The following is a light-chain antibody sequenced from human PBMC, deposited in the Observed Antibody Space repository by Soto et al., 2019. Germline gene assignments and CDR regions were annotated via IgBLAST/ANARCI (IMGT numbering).Light chain of an antibody. J-gene: IGKJ2*01. CDR2: DSS. Sequence: EIVLTQSPATLSLSPGERATLSCGASQSVSSSSLAWYQQKPGLAPRLLIYDSSYRATGIPDRFSGSGSGTDFTLTISRLEPEDFAVYYCQQYGSSPQTFGQGTKGEIK. CDR1: QSVSSSS. CDR3: QQYGSSPQT. V-gene: IGKV3D-20*01.